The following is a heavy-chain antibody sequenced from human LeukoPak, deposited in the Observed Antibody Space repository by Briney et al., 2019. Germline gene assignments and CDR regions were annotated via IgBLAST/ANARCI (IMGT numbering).Heavy chain of an antibody. V-gene: IGHV3-21*01. J-gene: IGHJ4*02. D-gene: IGHD6-19*01. CDR1: GFTFSNYN. Sequence: GGSLRLSCVASGFTFSNYNMHWVRQVPGKGLEWVSSISSSSSYIYHADSVKGRFTVSRDNSKNTLYLQMNSLRAEDTAVYYCAKDQIAVAATTPSAYFDYWGQGTLVTVSS. CDR2: ISSSSSYI. CDR3: AKDQIAVAATTPSAYFDY.